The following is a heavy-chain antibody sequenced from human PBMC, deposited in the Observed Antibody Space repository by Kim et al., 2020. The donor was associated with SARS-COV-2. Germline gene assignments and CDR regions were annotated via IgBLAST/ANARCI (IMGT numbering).Heavy chain of an antibody. J-gene: IGHJ4*02. CDR3: ARGKVVGATPVDY. CDR1: GFTFSSYG. Sequence: GGSLRLSCAASGFTFSSYGMHWVRQAPGKGLEWVAVIWYDGSNKYYADSVKGRFTISRDNSKNTLYLQMNSLRAEDTAVYYCARGKVVGATPVDYWGQGTLVTVSS. D-gene: IGHD1-26*01. CDR2: IWYDGSNK. V-gene: IGHV3-33*01.